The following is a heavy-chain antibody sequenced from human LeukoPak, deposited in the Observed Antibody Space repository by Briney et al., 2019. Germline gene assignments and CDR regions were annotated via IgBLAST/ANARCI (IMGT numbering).Heavy chain of an antibody. D-gene: IGHD2-2*01. J-gene: IGHJ4*02. CDR1: GASISSSSYY. CDR3: ARVVQATSQYQGDYFDY. CDR2: IFYSGSS. V-gene: IGHV4-39*07. Sequence: SETLSLTCTVSGASISSSSYYWGWIRQPPGKGLEWIAYIFYSGSSYYNPSLKSRVTISVDTSKNHFSLRLSSVTAADTAVYFCARVVQATSQYQGDYFDYWGQGTLVTVSS.